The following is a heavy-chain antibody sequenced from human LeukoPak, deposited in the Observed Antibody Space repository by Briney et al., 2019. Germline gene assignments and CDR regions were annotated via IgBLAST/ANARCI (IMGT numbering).Heavy chain of an antibody. CDR3: ARDMDYYVLWNYNNSSWFDP. CDR2: TYYRSKWYN. Sequence: SQTLSLTCVISGDSVSSDSVAWSWIRQSPSRVLEWLGRTYYRSKWYNDYAVSVRGRITINPDTSKNQFSLRFNSVKSEDTAVYYCARDMDYYVLWNYNNSSWFDPWGQGTLVTVSS. V-gene: IGHV6-1*01. CDR1: GDSVSSDSVA. J-gene: IGHJ5*02. D-gene: IGHD3-10*01.